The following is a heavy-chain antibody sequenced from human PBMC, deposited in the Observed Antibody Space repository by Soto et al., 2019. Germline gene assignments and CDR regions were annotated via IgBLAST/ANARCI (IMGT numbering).Heavy chain of an antibody. J-gene: IGHJ4*02. D-gene: IGHD6-19*01. CDR3: AIERLIAVTGLLHY. CDR2: ISAYNDKT. CDR1: GYPFTSYG. Sequence: QVQLVQSGAEVKKPGASVKVSCKTSGYPFTSYGINWVRQAPGQGPEWMGWISAYNDKTSYTQKFQGRVTMTTDSSTSTAYMELRSLRSDDTAVYYCAIERLIAVTGLLHYWGQGTLVTVSS. V-gene: IGHV1-18*01.